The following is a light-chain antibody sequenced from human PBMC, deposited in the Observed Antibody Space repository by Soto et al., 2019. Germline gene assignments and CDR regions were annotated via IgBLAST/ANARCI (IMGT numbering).Light chain of an antibody. Sequence: DIQMTQSPSSLSAAIGDRFTITCRASQSISSYLNWYQQKPGKAPKLLIYAASSLQSGVPSRFSGSGSGTDFTLTISSLQPEDFATYYCQQSYSTPWTFGQGTTVDIK. CDR2: AAS. CDR3: QQSYSTPWT. J-gene: IGKJ1*01. CDR1: QSISSY. V-gene: IGKV1-39*01.